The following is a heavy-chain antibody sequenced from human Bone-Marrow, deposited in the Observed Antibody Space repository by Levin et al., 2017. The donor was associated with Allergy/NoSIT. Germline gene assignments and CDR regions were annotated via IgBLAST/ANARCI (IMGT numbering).Heavy chain of an antibody. CDR2: IYHSGST. Sequence: SETLSLTCAVSGYSISSGYYWGWIRQPPGKGLEWIGSIYHSGSTYYNPSLKSRVTISVDTSKNQFSLKLSSVTAADTAVYYCARVVIVVVPAAIPVSWFDPWGQGTLVTVSS. V-gene: IGHV4-38-2*01. D-gene: IGHD2-2*02. CDR1: GYSISSGYY. CDR3: ARVVIVVVPAAIPVSWFDP. J-gene: IGHJ5*02.